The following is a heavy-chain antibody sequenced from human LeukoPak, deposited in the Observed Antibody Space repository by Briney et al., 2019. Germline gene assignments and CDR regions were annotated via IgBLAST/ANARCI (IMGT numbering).Heavy chain of an antibody. D-gene: IGHD6-13*01. V-gene: IGHV3-30-3*01. Sequence: GRSLRLPCAASGFTFSNYAMHWVRQAPGKGLEWVAVISYDGSNKYYADSVKGRFTISRDNSKNTLYLQMNSLRAEDTAVYYCTSRCSSSCPWGTFDYWGQGTLVTVSS. CDR3: TSRCSSSCPWGTFDY. CDR2: ISYDGSNK. CDR1: GFTFSNYA. J-gene: IGHJ4*02.